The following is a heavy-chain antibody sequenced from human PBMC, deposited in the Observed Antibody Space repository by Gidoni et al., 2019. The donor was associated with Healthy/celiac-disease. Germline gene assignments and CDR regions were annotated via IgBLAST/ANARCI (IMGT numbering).Heavy chain of an antibody. J-gene: IGHJ2*01. D-gene: IGHD3-9*01. CDR1: GGSISSGGYY. Sequence: QVQLQESGPGLVKPSQTLSLTCTVSGGSISSGGYYWSWNRQHPGKGLEWIGYIYYSGSTYYNPSRKSRVTISVDTSKNQFSLKLSSVTAADTAVYYCARTFDPLQGWYFDLWGRGTLVTVSS. CDR3: ARTFDPLQGWYFDL. CDR2: IYYSGST. V-gene: IGHV4-31*03.